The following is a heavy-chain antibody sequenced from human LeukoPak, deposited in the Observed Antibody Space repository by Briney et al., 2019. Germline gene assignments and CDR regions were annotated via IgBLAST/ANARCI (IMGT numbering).Heavy chain of an antibody. CDR1: GGSISSYY. Sequence: SETLSLTCTVSGGSISSYYWSWIRQHPGKGLEWIGYIYYSGSTYYNPPLKSRVTISVDTSKNQFSLKLSSVTAADTAVYYCARAPRDGDLQTSFDYWGQGTLVTVSS. CDR3: ARAPRDGDLQTSFDY. CDR2: IYYSGST. D-gene: IGHD4-17*01. J-gene: IGHJ4*02. V-gene: IGHV4-59*06.